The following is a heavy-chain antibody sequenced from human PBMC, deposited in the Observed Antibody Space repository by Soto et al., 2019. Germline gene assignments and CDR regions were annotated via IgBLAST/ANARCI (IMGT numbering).Heavy chain of an antibody. CDR3: ARHKAYNWFDL. V-gene: IGHV4-31*03. CDR1: GGSISSGGYY. Sequence: PSETLSLTCTVSGGSISSGGYYWSWIRQHPGKGLEWIGYIYYSGSTYYNPSLKSRVTISGDSSKNHFSLKLRSVTAADTAVYYCARHKAYNWFDLWGQGTLVTVSS. J-gene: IGHJ5*02. CDR2: IYYSGST.